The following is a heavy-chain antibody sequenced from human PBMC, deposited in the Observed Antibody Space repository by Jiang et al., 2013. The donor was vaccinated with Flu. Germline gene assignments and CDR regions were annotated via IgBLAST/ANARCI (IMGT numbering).Heavy chain of an antibody. D-gene: IGHD6-19*01. J-gene: IGHJ4*02. CDR1: GFTFSSYG. CDR3: AREPNSQGLVIFDY. V-gene: IGHV3-33*01. CDR2: IWYDGSNK. Sequence: VQLVESGGGVVQPGRSLRLSCAASGFTFSSYGMHWVRQAPGKGLEWVAVIWYDGSNKYYADSVKGRFTISRDNSKNTLYLQMNSLRAEDTAVYYCAREPNSQGLVIFDYWGQGTLVTVSS.